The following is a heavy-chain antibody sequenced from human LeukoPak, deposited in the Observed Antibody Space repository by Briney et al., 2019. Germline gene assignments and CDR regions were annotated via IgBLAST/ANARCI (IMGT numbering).Heavy chain of an antibody. V-gene: IGHV3-48*04. Sequence: GESLRLSCAASGFTFSSYSMNWVRQAPGKGLEWVSYISSSSSTIYYADSVKGRFTISRDNDKNSLYLQMNSLRAEDTAVYYCARGGVVIIRPLDYWGQGTLVTVSS. CDR1: GFTFSSYS. J-gene: IGHJ4*02. D-gene: IGHD3-3*01. CDR3: ARGGVVIIRPLDY. CDR2: ISSSSSTI.